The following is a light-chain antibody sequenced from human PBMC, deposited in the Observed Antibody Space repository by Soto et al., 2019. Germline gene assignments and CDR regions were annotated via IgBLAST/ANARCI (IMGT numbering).Light chain of an antibody. CDR1: SSDVGAYKY. V-gene: IGLV2-14*01. CDR3: SSYTSSSTWV. J-gene: IGLJ3*02. CDR2: EVS. Sequence: QSALTQPASVSGSPGQSITISCTGTSSDVGAYKYVSWYQQHPGKAPKLMIYEVSNRPSGVSNRFSGSKSGNTASLTISGLQAEDEADFYCSSYTSSSTWVLGGGTKLTVL.